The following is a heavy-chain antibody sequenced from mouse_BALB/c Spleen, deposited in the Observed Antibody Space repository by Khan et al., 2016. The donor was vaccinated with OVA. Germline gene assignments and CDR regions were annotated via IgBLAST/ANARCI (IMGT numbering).Heavy chain of an antibody. D-gene: IGHD2-1*01. CDR2: ISSDGDYT. CDR1: GFTFSTYA. V-gene: IGHV5-9-3*01. CDR3: SRSPYGNFAY. Sequence: EVQLQASGGGLVKPGGSLKLSCAASGFTFSTYAMSWVRQTPEKRLEWVATISSDGDYTYYPDNVTGRFTISRDNAKNTLYLQMSSLRSEDTAMYYCSRSPYGNFAYWGQGTLVTVSA. J-gene: IGHJ3*01.